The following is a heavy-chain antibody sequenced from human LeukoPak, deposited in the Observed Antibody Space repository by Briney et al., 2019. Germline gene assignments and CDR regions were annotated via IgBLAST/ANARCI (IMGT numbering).Heavy chain of an antibody. V-gene: IGHV4-31*03. J-gene: IGHJ3*02. CDR2: IYYSGST. Sequence: SQTLSLTCTVSGGSISRGGYYWSWIRQHPGKGLEWIGYIYYSGSTYYNPSLKSRVTISVDTSKNQFSLKLSSVTAADTAVYYCARRVWAVTTSDAFDIWGQGTMVTVSS. CDR1: GGSISRGGYY. D-gene: IGHD4-17*01. CDR3: ARRVWAVTTSDAFDI.